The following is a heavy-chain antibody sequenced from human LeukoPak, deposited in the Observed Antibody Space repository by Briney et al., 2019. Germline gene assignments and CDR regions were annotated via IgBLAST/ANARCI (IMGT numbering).Heavy chain of an antibody. V-gene: IGHV4-34*01. J-gene: IGHJ6*03. CDR2: INHSGST. CDR3: ARVYSSGWHTYYYYMDV. Sequence: SETLSLTCAVYGGSFSGYYWSWIRQPPGKGLEWIGEINHSGSTNYNPSPKSRVTISVDTSKNQFSLKLSSVTAADTAVYYCARVYSSGWHTYYYYMDVWGKGTTVTVSS. D-gene: IGHD6-19*01. CDR1: GGSFSGYY.